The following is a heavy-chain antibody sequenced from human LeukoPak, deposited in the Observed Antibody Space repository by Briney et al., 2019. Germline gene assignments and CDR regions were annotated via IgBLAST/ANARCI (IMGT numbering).Heavy chain of an antibody. V-gene: IGHV3-48*03. CDR2: ITGSGSTI. CDR1: GFTFSSYE. CDR3: AREDIVATIGY. J-gene: IGHJ4*02. Sequence: PGGSLRLSCAASGFTFSSYEMNWVRQAPGKGLKWVSYITGSGSTIYYADSVKGRFTISRDNAKNSLYLQMNSLRAEDTAVYYCAREDIVATIGYWGQGTLVTVSS. D-gene: IGHD5-12*01.